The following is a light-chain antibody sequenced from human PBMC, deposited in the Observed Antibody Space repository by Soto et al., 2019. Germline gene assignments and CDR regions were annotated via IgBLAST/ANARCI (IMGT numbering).Light chain of an antibody. V-gene: IGKV3-20*01. CDR2: GAS. Sequence: EIVLTQSPGTLSLSPGERATLSCRASQSVSDNYLAFYQQKPGQAPRLLIYGASNRPPGIPARFSGSGSGTDFTLTITRLEPEDFAVYYCQQYGSSLITFGPGTRLEI. CDR1: QSVSDNY. CDR3: QQYGSSLIT. J-gene: IGKJ5*01.